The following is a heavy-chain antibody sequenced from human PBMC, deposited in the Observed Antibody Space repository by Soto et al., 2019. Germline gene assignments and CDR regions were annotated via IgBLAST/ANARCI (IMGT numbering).Heavy chain of an antibody. V-gene: IGHV1-69*04. CDR1: GGTFSSYT. D-gene: IGHD1-26*01. CDR2: IIPILGIA. Sequence: ASVKVSCKASGGTFSSYTISWVRQAPGQGLEWMGRIIPILGIANYAQKFQGRVTITADKSTSTAYMELSSLRSEDTAVYYCARETPSGSYDYWGQGTLVTVSS. CDR3: ARETPSGSYDY. J-gene: IGHJ4*02.